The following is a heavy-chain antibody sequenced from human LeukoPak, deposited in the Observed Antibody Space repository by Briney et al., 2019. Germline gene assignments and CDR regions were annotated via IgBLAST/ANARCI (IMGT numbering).Heavy chain of an antibody. Sequence: SETLSLTCTVSGGSISSSSYYWGWIRQPPGKGLEWIGSIYYSGSTYYNPSLKSRVTMSVDTSKNQFSLKLSSVTAADTAVYYCARGAYCSSTSCQGYYYYYMDVWGKGTTVTISS. D-gene: IGHD2-2*01. CDR1: GGSISSSSYY. V-gene: IGHV4-39*07. CDR2: IYYSGST. J-gene: IGHJ6*03. CDR3: ARGAYCSSTSCQGYYYYYMDV.